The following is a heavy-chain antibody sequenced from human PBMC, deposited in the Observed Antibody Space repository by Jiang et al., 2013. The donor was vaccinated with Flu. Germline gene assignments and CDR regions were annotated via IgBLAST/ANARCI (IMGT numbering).Heavy chain of an antibody. D-gene: IGHD5-18*01. CDR3: ARHLRLLFNFDP. J-gene: IGHJ5*02. Sequence: GLVKPSETLSLTCTVSGGSISSSSYYWGWIRQPPGKGLEWIGSIYYGGSTYYNPSLKSRVTISVDTSKNQFSLKLSSVTAADTAVYYCARHLRLLFNFDPWGQGTLVTVSS. CDR2: IYYGGST. CDR1: GGSISSSSYY. V-gene: IGHV4-39*07.